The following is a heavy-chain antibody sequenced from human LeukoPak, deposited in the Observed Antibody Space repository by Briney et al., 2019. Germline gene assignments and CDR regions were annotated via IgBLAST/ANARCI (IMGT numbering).Heavy chain of an antibody. D-gene: IGHD3-9*01. V-gene: IGHV1-46*02. CDR1: GYTFNSYY. J-gene: IGHJ3*02. CDR2: INPSGGST. Sequence: ASVKVLWKASGYTFNSYYPHWVLQDPGLGLKWMELINPSGGSTSYAQKFQGRVTMTRDMSTSTVYMELSSLRSEDTAVYYCARGHFYDFLTGQHHDTFDIWGQGTMVTVSS. CDR3: ARGHFYDFLTGQHHDTFDI.